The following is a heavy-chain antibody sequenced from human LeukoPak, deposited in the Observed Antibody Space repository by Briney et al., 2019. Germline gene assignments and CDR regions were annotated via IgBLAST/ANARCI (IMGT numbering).Heavy chain of an antibody. CDR2: ISGSGGTT. J-gene: IGHJ4*02. CDR3: AKDHLPGIVVADRDY. V-gene: IGHV3-23*01. Sequence: GGSLRLSCAASGFTFSSYGMSWVRQAPGKGLEWVSAISGSGGTTYYTDSVKGRFTISRDNSKNTLYLQINSLRAEDTAIYYCAKDHLPGIVVADRDYWGQGTLVTVSS. CDR1: GFTFSSYG. D-gene: IGHD6-19*01.